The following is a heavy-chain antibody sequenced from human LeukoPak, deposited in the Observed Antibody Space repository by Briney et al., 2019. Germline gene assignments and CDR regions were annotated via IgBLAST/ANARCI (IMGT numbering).Heavy chain of an antibody. CDR1: GYTFTSYP. D-gene: IGHD1-20*01. Sequence: ASVKVSCKSSGYTFTSYPMNWVRQAPGQGLEWMGWINTDTGNPTYAQGFTGRFVFSLDISVSTAYLHITSLKAEDTAVYYCARAGLTGSKVAFDVWGQGTMVTVSS. V-gene: IGHV7-4-1*02. CDR2: INTDTGNP. CDR3: ARAGLTGSKVAFDV. J-gene: IGHJ3*01.